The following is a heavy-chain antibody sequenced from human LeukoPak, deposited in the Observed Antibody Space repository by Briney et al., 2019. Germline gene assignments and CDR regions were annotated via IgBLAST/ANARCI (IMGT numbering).Heavy chain of an antibody. Sequence: SETLSLTCSVVGASLYSGDYYWAWLRQPPGKSLEYIGSIFYTGSTYDNPSLTGRISMSVDTSKNQFSLNLASVTATDTAVYYCARRGVYGSENYFEYWGRGVLVIVSS. V-gene: IGHV4-39*01. CDR3: ARRGVYGSENYFEY. CDR2: IFYTGST. CDR1: GASLYSGDYY. J-gene: IGHJ4*02. D-gene: IGHD3-10*01.